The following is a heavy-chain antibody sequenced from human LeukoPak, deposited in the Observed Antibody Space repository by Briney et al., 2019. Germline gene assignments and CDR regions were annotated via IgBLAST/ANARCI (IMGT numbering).Heavy chain of an antibody. CDR2: VNPNTGVT. D-gene: IGHD4-17*01. CDR3: ARDNSGFYGDYFVD. CDR1: GYTFTHYY. Sequence: ASVKVSFKASGYTFTHYYIHWVRQAPGQGLEWMGWVNPNTGVTKYAQRFQGRVTVTSDTSITTAHMELSGLTSDDSAMYFCARDNSGFYGDYFVDWGQGTLITVSS. J-gene: IGHJ4*02. V-gene: IGHV1-2*02.